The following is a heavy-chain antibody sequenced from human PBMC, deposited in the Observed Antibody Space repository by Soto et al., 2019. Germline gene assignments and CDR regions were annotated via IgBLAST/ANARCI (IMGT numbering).Heavy chain of an antibody. CDR2: ISGSGGST. J-gene: IGHJ5*02. V-gene: IGHV3-23*01. CDR3: AKVGCRCTKVRYPVGGENWFDP. Sequence: GGSLRLSCAASGFTFSSYAMSWVRQAPGKGLEWVSAISGSGGSTYYADSVKGRFTISRDNSKNTLYLQMNSLRAEDTAVYYCAKVGCRCTKVRYPVGGENWFDPWGQGTLVTVSS. D-gene: IGHD3-16*01. CDR1: GFTFSSYA.